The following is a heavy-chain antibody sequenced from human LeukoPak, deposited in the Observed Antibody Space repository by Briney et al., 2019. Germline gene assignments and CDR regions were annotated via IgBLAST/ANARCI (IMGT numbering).Heavy chain of an antibody. D-gene: IGHD6-19*01. J-gene: IGHJ4*02. V-gene: IGHV3-7*01. CDR1: DFTFSFYW. CDR3: GRLARNAWYAVDY. Sequence: GGSLRLSCAASDFTFSFYWMTWVRQAPGEGLEWVANILPDGSEKYYLDSVKGRFTISRDNPTNSLYLQINSLRAEDTALYYCGRLARNAWYAVDYWGQGTLVIVPS. CDR2: ILPDGSEK.